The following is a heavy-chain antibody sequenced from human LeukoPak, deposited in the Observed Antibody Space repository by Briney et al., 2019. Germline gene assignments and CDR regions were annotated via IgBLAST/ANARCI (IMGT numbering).Heavy chain of an antibody. CDR3: ARGALIPWVRGFGYYYYMDV. D-gene: IGHD3-10*01. Sequence: GASVKVCCKASGGTFSRYAISWVRQAPGQGLEWMGGIIPIFGTANYAQKFQGRVTITTDESTSTACMELSSLRSEDTAVYYCARGALIPWVRGFGYYYYMDVWGKGTTVTVSS. CDR2: IIPIFGTA. V-gene: IGHV1-69*05. CDR1: GGTFSRYA. J-gene: IGHJ6*03.